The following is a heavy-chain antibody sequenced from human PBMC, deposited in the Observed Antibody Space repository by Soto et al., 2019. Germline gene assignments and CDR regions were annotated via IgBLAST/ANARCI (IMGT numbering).Heavy chain of an antibody. CDR1: GFTFSSYA. CDR3: VYDPWYSGYDGTDF. J-gene: IGHJ4*02. D-gene: IGHD5-12*01. CDR2: ISGSGGST. Sequence: PGGSLRLSCAASGFTFSSYAMSWVRQAPGKGLEWVSAISGSGGSTYYADSVKGRFTISRDNSKNTLYLQMNSLRAEDTAVYYCVYDPWYSGYDGTDFWGQGTLVTVSS. V-gene: IGHV3-23*01.